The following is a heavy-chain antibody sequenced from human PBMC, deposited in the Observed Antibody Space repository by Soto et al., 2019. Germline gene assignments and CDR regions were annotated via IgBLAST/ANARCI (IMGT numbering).Heavy chain of an antibody. D-gene: IGHD3-3*01. Sequence: QVQLVQSGAEVKKPGASVKVSCKASGYTFTSYGISWVRQAPGQGLEWMGWISAYNGNTNYAQKLQGRVTMTTDTSTSTAYMELRSLRSDDTAVYYCVRVDFGTIFGVGPNFDYWGQGTLVTVSS. J-gene: IGHJ4*02. CDR2: ISAYNGNT. CDR1: GYTFTSYG. V-gene: IGHV1-18*01. CDR3: VRVDFGTIFGVGPNFDY.